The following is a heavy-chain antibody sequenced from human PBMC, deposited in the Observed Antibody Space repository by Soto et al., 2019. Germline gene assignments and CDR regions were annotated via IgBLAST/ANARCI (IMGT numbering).Heavy chain of an antibody. V-gene: IGHV5-51*01. J-gene: IGHJ3*02. CDR1: GYSFTSYW. CDR3: ARGSITIFGVVSHLDI. D-gene: IGHD3-3*01. CDR2: IYPGDSDT. Sequence: PGESLKISCKGSGYSFTSYWIGGVRQMPGKGLEWMGIIYPGDSDTRYSPSFQGQVTISADKSISTAYLQWSSLKASDTAMYYCARGSITIFGVVSHLDIWGQGTMVTVSS.